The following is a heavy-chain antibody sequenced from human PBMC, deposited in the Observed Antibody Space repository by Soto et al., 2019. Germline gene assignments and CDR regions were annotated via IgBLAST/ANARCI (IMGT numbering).Heavy chain of an antibody. V-gene: IGHV3-7*01. Sequence: EVQLVESGGGVVQPGGSLRLSCAASGFTIGDYWMSWVRQAPGKGLEWVANIKQDGSEKYYVDSVKGRFTISRDSAKNSLYLEMNSLRAEDTAVYYCARESEDLTSNFDYWGQGTLVTVSS. CDR1: GFTIGDYW. J-gene: IGHJ4*02. CDR2: IKQDGSEK. CDR3: ARESEDLTSNFDY.